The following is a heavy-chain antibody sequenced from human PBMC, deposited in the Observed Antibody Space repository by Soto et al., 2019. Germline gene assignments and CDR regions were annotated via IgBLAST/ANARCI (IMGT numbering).Heavy chain of an antibody. Sequence: QVQLVESGGGLVKHGGALRLSCEASGFTFSGYYMTWIRHAPGKGLAWISYFSSSGYTIRYADSVEGRFTMSRDDAKKTLYMQMTRLRAEDTAGYYCATGRGGRSEDWGQGTLVTVSS. D-gene: IGHD3-3*01. CDR2: FSSSGYTI. J-gene: IGHJ4*02. CDR1: GFTFSGYY. V-gene: IGHV3-11*01. CDR3: ATGRGGRSED.